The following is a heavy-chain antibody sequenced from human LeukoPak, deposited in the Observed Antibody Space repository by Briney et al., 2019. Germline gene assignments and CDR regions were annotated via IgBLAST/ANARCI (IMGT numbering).Heavy chain of an antibody. Sequence: GGSLRLSCAASGFTFSSYAMSWVRQAPGKGLEWVSAISGSGGRTYYADSVKGRFTISRDNSKNTLYLQMNSLRAEDTAVYYCAKKRGMATMIVVVPDDYWGQGTLVTVSS. CDR1: GFTFSSYA. D-gene: IGHD3-22*01. J-gene: IGHJ4*02. CDR3: AKKRGMATMIVVVPDDY. CDR2: ISGSGGRT. V-gene: IGHV3-23*01.